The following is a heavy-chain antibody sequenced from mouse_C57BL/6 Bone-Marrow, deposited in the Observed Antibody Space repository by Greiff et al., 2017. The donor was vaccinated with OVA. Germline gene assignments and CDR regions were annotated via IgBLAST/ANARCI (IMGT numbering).Heavy chain of an antibody. J-gene: IGHJ2*01. D-gene: IGHD4-1*01. CDR2: ISDGGSYT. CDR3: ALTGTSFDY. Sequence: EVQLVESGGGLVKPGGSLNLSCAASGFTFSSYAMSWVRQTPEKRLEWVATISDGGSYTYYPDNVKGRFTISRDNAKNNLYLQMSHLKSEDTAMYYCALTGTSFDYWGQGTTLTVSS. V-gene: IGHV5-4*01. CDR1: GFTFSSYA.